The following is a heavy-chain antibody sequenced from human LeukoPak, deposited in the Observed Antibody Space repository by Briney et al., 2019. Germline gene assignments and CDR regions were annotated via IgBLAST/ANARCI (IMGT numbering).Heavy chain of an antibody. V-gene: IGHV1-18*01. D-gene: IGHD4-17*01. J-gene: IGHJ4*02. CDR3: ARDLYGDYSGY. Sequence: ASVKVSCKASGYTFTNYGISWVRQAPGKGLEWMGGFDPEDGETIYAQKLQGRVTMTTDTSTSTAYMELRSLRSDDTAVYYCARDLYGDYSGYWGQGTLVTVSS. CDR1: GYTFTNYG. CDR2: FDPEDGET.